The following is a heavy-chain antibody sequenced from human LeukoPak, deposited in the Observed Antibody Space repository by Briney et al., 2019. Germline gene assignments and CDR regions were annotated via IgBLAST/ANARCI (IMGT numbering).Heavy chain of an antibody. CDR2: IDGSGSTI. D-gene: IGHD6-19*01. CDR1: GFIFSDHP. Sequence: GGSLRLSCAASGFIFSDHPMTWVRQAPGKGLEWVSYIDGSGSTIYYAESVKGRFTLSRDNAKNSLYLQMNSLRDEDTAVYYCARGPISGWSADYWGQGTLVTVSS. V-gene: IGHV3-48*02. CDR3: ARGPISGWSADY. J-gene: IGHJ4*02.